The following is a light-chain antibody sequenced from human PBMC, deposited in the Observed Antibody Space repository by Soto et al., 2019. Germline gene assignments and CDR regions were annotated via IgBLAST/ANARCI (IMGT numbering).Light chain of an antibody. CDR1: QDISNS. J-gene: IGKJ2*03. CDR3: RQYDNDRHS. V-gene: IGKV1-33*01. Sequence: IQMTQSPSSLSASVGDRVTITCQAGQDISNSLNWYQHRPGKAPKLLIYDASSVETGVPSRFGGSGSGTDYISTISSLQPDDVATYYCRQYDNDRHSSGEGTEVDIK. CDR2: DAS.